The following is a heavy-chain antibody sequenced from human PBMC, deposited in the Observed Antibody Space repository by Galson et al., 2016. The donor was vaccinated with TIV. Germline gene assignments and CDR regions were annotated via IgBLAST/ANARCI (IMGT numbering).Heavy chain of an antibody. D-gene: IGHD3-16*01. V-gene: IGHV3-23*01. CDR1: GFAFSIYA. Sequence: SLRLSCAASGFAFSIYAMSWVRQAPGKGLEWVSIISANGGSTHYADSVKGRFTISRDNSKNTLYLQMKSLRVEDTAIYYCAKDRVRLRFGELLSDFDNWGQGNLVTVSS. J-gene: IGHJ4*02. CDR2: ISANGGST. CDR3: AKDRVRLRFGELLSDFDN.